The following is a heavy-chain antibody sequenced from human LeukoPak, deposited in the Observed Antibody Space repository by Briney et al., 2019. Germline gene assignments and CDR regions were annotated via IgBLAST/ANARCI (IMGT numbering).Heavy chain of an antibody. D-gene: IGHD4-23*01. J-gene: IGHJ4*02. CDR3: ARGDYGGKKGGVDY. CDR1: GFTFSSYA. V-gene: IGHV3-30*04. CDR2: ISYDGSIE. Sequence: GGSLRLSCAASGFTFSSYAMHWVRQAPGKGLEWVAVISYDGSIEYYADSVKGRFTISRDNSKNTLYLQMNSLRAEDTTVYYCARGDYGGKKGGVDYWGQGTLVTVSS.